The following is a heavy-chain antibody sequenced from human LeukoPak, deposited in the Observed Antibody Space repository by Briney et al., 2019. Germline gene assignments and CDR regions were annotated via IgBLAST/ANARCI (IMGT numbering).Heavy chain of an antibody. CDR3: ARRGYFDGSGLDH. D-gene: IGHD3-22*01. CDR1: HGSINSYY. CDR2: IYYSGST. V-gene: IGHV4-59*01. Sequence: SETLSLTCTVSHGSINSYYWSWIGQPPGKGLERIGYIYYSGSTNYNPSLKSRVTISLDTSKNQLSLKLSSVTAADTAVYFCARRGYFDGSGLDHWGQGTLVTVSS. J-gene: IGHJ4*02.